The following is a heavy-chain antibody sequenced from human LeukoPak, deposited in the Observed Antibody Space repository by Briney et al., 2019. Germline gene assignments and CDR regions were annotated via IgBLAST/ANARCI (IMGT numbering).Heavy chain of an antibody. D-gene: IGHD2-21*01. CDR3: ARGISGGFDI. J-gene: IGHJ3*02. Sequence: ASVKVSCKASGYILTAYDLHWVRQAPGQGLEWMGRIIPNSGATNYAQNFQGRVTLTRDTSISTAYMELSRLSPDDTAVYYCARGISGGFDIWGQGTMATVSS. V-gene: IGHV1-2*06. CDR2: IIPNSGAT. CDR1: GYILTAYD.